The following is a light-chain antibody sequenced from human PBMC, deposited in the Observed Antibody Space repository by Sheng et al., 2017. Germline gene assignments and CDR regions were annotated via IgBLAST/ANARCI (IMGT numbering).Light chain of an antibody. CDR2: RSN. V-gene: IGLV1-47*01. CDR3: QSYDSSLSFWV. CDR1: SSNIGRDS. Sequence: QSVLTQPPSASGTPGQRVTISCYGSSSNIGRDSVYWYQQLPGTAPRLLIYRSNQRPSGVPDRFSGSRSGTSASLAITGLQAEDEADYYCQSYDSSLSFWVFGGGTKLTVV. J-gene: IGLJ3*02.